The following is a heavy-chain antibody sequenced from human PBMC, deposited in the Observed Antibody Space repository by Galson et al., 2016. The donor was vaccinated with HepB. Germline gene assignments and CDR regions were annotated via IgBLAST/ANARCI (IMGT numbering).Heavy chain of an antibody. D-gene: IGHD3-16*01. Sequence: SVKVSCKASGYTFSNYAITWVRQAPEQGLQWMAWISAYNGNTNHAQNLRGRVTLTTDTSTSTAYMELRNLISDDTAVYYCARDRGGSRLDYWGQGTPVTVSS. J-gene: IGHJ4*02. V-gene: IGHV1-18*01. CDR3: ARDRGGSRLDY. CDR2: ISAYNGNT. CDR1: GYTFSNYA.